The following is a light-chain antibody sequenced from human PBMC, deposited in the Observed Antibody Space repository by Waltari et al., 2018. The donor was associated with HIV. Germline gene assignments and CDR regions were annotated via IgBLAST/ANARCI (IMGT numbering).Light chain of an antibody. CDR2: RTN. J-gene: IGLJ1*01. V-gene: IGLV1-47*01. Sequence: QSVLTQPPSASGTPGQRVTISCSGSNSNIGSKDVYWFQHLPGTAPKLLIYRTNQRRSGVPARFSGPKSGTSASLAISGLRSDDEADYYCAAWDDTLSSYVFGTGTTVTV. CDR1: NSNIGSKD. CDR3: AAWDDTLSSYV.